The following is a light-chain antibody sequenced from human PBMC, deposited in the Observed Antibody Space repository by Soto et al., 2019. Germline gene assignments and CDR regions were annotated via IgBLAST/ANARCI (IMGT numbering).Light chain of an antibody. Sequence: EIVMTQSPAMLSVSPGERATLSCRASQNVNNRLAWYQQKAGQPPRLLIYGACTRATGIPARFSGSGSGTEFTLTISSLQSEDFAVYYCQHFNSWPLLFGQGTKVEIK. J-gene: IGKJ1*01. CDR3: QHFNSWPLL. CDR1: QNVNNR. CDR2: GAC. V-gene: IGKV3-15*01.